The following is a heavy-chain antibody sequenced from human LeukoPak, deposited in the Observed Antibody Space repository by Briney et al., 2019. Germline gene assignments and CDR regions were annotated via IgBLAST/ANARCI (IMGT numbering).Heavy chain of an antibody. Sequence: SQTLSLTCAISGDSISSYTAAWNWIRQSPSRGLEWLGRTYYRSRWLLDYAVPVRSRITINADTSKNRFSVQLASVTPDDTAVHYCARDGDFYGSGTLDSWGQGTLVTVSS. CDR3: ARDGDFYGSGTLDS. V-gene: IGHV6-1*01. CDR2: TYYRSRWLL. J-gene: IGHJ5*01. D-gene: IGHD3-10*01. CDR1: GDSISSYTAA.